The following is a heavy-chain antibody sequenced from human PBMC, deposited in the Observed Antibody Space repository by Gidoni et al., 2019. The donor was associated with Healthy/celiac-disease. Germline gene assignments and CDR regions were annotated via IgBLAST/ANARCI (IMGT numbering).Heavy chain of an antibody. CDR1: GGSISSSSYH. Sequence: QLQLQESGPGLVKPSETLSLTCTASGGSISSSSYHWGWIRQPPGKGLEWMGSIYSSGSTYYNPSLKSRVTISVDTSKNQFSLKLSSVTAADTAVYYCARHGGGLTGDFDYWGQGTLVTVSS. CDR3: ARHGGGLTGDFDY. D-gene: IGHD3-9*01. J-gene: IGHJ4*02. CDR2: IYSSGST. V-gene: IGHV4-39*01.